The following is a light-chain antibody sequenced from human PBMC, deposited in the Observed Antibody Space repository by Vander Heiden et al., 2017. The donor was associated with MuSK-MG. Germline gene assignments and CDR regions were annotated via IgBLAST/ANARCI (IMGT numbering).Light chain of an antibody. CDR3: QQSYSTPIT. CDR2: AAS. V-gene: IGKV1-39*01. CDR1: QSISSY. J-gene: IGKJ5*01. Sequence: DIQMTPSPSSLSASVGDRVTITCRASQSISSYLNWYQRKPGKAPKLLIYAASSLQSGVPSRFSGSGSGTDFTLTISSRQPEDFATYYCQQSYSTPITFGQGTRLEIK.